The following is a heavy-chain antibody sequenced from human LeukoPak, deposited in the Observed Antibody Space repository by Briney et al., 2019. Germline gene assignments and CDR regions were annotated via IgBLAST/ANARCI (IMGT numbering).Heavy chain of an antibody. Sequence: GGSLRLSCAAFGFSMNTYSMNWVRQAPVKGLEWVSSISSSSSFISYADSVKGRFTISRDNAKNSLYLHINSLRVEDTAVYYCARVEYAPRALDYWGQGTLVTVSS. CDR3: ARVEYAPRALDY. CDR2: ISSSSSFI. V-gene: IGHV3-21*01. CDR1: GFSMNTYS. J-gene: IGHJ4*02.